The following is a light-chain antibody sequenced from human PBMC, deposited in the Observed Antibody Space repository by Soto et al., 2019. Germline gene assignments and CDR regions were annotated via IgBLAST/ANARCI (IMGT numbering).Light chain of an antibody. V-gene: IGLV2-14*01. CDR2: DVS. CDR1: SSDVGGYNY. J-gene: IGLJ1*01. CDR3: SSYTSSSTPYV. Sequence: QSVVTQPASVSGSPGQSITISCTGTSSDVGGYNYVSWYQQHPGKAPKLMIYDVSNRPSGVSNRFSGSKSGNTASLTISGLQAEDEADYYCSSYTSSSTPYVFGTWPRSPS.